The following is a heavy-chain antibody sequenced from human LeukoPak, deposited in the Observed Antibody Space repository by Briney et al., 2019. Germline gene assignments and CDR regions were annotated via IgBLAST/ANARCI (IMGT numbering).Heavy chain of an antibody. J-gene: IGHJ3*02. CDR1: RYTLTNYD. CDR2: MNPRSGYT. CDR3: ARGNRLYSSSWSSLPFDI. Sequence: ASVKVSCKAYRYTLTNYDINWVRQATGQGLEWMGWMNPRSGYTGYLQKFQGRVTMTGSTSISTAYLELNSLTSEDTAVYYCARGNRLYSSSWSSLPFDIWGQGSMVTVSS. V-gene: IGHV1-8*01. D-gene: IGHD6-13*01.